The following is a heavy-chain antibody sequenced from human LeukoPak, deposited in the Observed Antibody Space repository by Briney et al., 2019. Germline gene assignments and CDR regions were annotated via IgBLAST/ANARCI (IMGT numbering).Heavy chain of an antibody. Sequence: ASVKVSFKASGYTFTSYDINWVRQATGQGLEWMGWMNPNSGNTGYAQKFQGRVTMTRNTSISTAYMELSRLRSDDTAVYYCARVRGFWSGYYTGDYYYYYMDVWGKGTTVTVSS. J-gene: IGHJ6*03. CDR2: MNPNSGNT. CDR1: GYTFTSYD. V-gene: IGHV1-8*01. D-gene: IGHD3-3*01. CDR3: ARVRGFWSGYYTGDYYYYYMDV.